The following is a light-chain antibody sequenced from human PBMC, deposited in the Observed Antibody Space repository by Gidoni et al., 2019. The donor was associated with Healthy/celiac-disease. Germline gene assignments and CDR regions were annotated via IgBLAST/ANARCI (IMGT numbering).Light chain of an antibody. J-gene: IGKJ4*01. CDR1: QSVSSY. Sequence: EIVLTQSPATLSLSPGERATLSCRASQSVSSYLAWYQQKPGQAPRLLIYDASNRATGIPARFSGSGSGTDFNLTISSLEPEDFAVYYCQKRRNWPPINFGGGTKVEIK. CDR2: DAS. CDR3: QKRRNWPPIN. V-gene: IGKV3-11*01.